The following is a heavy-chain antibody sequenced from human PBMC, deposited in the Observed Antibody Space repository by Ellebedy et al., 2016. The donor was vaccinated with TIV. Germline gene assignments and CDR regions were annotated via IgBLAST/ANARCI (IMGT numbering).Heavy chain of an antibody. CDR2: IYQDGSEK. CDR1: GFTFRSYW. D-gene: IGHD4-17*01. Sequence: GESLKISCAASGFTFRSYWMSWVRQAPGKGLEWVANIYQDGSEKYYVDSVKGRFTISRDNAKNSLNLQMNSLRVEDTAVYYCARRGSYGDYAVQINNWFDRWGQGTLVTVYS. J-gene: IGHJ5*02. CDR3: ARRGSYGDYAVQINNWFDR. V-gene: IGHV3-7*01.